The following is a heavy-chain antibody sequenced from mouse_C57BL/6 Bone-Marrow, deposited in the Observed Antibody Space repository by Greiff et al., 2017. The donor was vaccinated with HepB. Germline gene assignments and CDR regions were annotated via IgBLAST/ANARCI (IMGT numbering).Heavy chain of an antibody. CDR2: ISYDGSN. Sequence: EVQLVESGPGLVKPSQSLSLTCSVTGYSITSGYYWNWIRQFPGNKLEWMGYISYDGSNNYNPSLKNRISITRDTSKNQFFLKLNSVTTEDTATYYCARVENFYYFDYWGQGTTLTVSS. V-gene: IGHV3-6*01. J-gene: IGHJ2*01. CDR1: GYSITSGYY. CDR3: ARVENFYYFDY.